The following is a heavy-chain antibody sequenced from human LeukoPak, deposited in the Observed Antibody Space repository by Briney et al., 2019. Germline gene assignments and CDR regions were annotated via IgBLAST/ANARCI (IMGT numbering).Heavy chain of an antibody. J-gene: IGHJ6*02. CDR3: ARGGSMVRGVRGYYYYGMDV. D-gene: IGHD3-10*01. CDR1: GGSFSGYY. CDR2: IIHGGRT. Sequence: PSETLSLTCAVHGGSFSGYYWSWIRQPPGKGLEWIGEIIHGGRTNYNPSLKSRVTISVDTSKNQFSLKLSSVTAADTAVYYCARGGSMVRGVRGYYYYGMDVWGQGTTVTVSS. V-gene: IGHV4-34*01.